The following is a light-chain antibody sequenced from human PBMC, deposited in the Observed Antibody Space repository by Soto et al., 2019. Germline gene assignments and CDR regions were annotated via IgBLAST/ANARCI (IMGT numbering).Light chain of an antibody. CDR3: QQYNKWPPT. CDR2: GAS. J-gene: IGKJ1*01. Sequence: EVVMTQSPATLSLSPWERSTLSCRASQRISSNLAWYQQKPGQAPRLLIYGASTRATGIAARFSGSDSGTEFTLTISSLQSEDLAVYFCQQYNKWPPTFGQGTKVDIK. V-gene: IGKV3-15*01. CDR1: QRISSN.